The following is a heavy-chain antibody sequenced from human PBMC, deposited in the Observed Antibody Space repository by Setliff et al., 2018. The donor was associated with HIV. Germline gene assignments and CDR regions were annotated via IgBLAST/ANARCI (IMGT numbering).Heavy chain of an antibody. D-gene: IGHD4-17*01. V-gene: IGHV4-30-4*08. CDR1: GGSISSGDYY. CDR2: IYYSGST. Sequence: ASETLSLTCTVSGGSISSGDYYWSWIRQPPGKGLEWIGYIYYSGSTYYNPSLKSRVTISVDTSKNQFSLKLNSVTAADTAVYYCARAPGPYGDYNWFDPWGQGALVTVSS. J-gene: IGHJ5*02. CDR3: ARAPGPYGDYNWFDP.